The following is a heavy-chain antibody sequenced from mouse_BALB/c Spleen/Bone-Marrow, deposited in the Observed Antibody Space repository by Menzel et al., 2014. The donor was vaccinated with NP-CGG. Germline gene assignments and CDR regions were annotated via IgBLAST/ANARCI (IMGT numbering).Heavy chain of an antibody. CDR2: IYPGNVNT. J-gene: IGHJ3*01. V-gene: IGHV1S56*01. D-gene: IGHD1-1*01. CDR1: GYTFXSYY. Sequence: QVQLQQSGPELVKPGASVRISCKASGYTFXSYYIHWVKQRPGQGLEWIGWIYPGNVNTKYNEKFKGKATLTADKSSSTAYMQLNSLTSENSAVYFCARDYGSSVFAYWGQGALVTVSA. CDR3: ARDYGSSVFAY.